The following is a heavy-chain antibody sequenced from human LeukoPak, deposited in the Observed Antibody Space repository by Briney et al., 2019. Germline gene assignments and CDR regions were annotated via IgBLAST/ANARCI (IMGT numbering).Heavy chain of an antibody. J-gene: IGHJ6*03. CDR3: ARTGYSNFGGYYYYYIDV. D-gene: IGHD4-11*01. CDR2: YNGNP. V-gene: IGHV1-18*01. Sequence: YNGNPNYAQKLQGRVTMTTDTSTSTAYMELRSLRSDDTAVYYCARTGYSNFGGYYYYYIDVWGKGTTVTVSS.